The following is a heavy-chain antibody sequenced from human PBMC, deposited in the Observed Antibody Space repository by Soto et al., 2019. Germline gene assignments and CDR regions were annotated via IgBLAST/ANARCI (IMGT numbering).Heavy chain of an antibody. V-gene: IGHV1-3*01. CDR2: INPVNGNT. D-gene: IGHD6-13*01. J-gene: IGHJ5*02. Sequence: QVQLVQSGAEVKKPGASVMLSCKASGYTFTTYTMNWVRQAPGQRLEWMGWINPVNGNTKSSQKFQDRVIITRYTSASTVYMELRSLRSEDTAVYYCARGIATGQLDPWGQGTLVIVSS. CDR3: ARGIATGQLDP. CDR1: GYTFTTYT.